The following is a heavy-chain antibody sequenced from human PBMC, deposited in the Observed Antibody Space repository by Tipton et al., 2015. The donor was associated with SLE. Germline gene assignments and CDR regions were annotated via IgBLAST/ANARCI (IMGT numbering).Heavy chain of an antibody. CDR1: GGSFSGYY. J-gene: IGHJ4*02. D-gene: IGHD5-18*01. CDR3: ARQGIQLWLDY. Sequence: TLSLTCAVYGGSFSGYYWSWIRQPPGKGLEWIGEINHSGSTNYNPSLKSRVTISVDTSKNQFSLKLSSVTAADTAVYYCARQGIQLWLDYWGQGTLVTVSS. CDR2: INHSGST. V-gene: IGHV4-34*01.